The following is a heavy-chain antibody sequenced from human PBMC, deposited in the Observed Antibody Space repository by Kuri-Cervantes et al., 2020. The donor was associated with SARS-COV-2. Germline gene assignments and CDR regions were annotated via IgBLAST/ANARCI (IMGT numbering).Heavy chain of an antibody. CDR1: RYTFTKYF. D-gene: IGHD3-22*01. CDR2: INPNSGGT. J-gene: IGHJ4*02. Sequence: ASVKVSCKASRYTFTKYFTQWVRQGPGQGLEWIGWINPNSGGTNYAQKFQGRVTMTRDTSISTAYMELSRLRSDDTAVYYCARVYRPARYYDSSGYSLFDYWGQGTLVTVSS. CDR3: ARVYRPARYYDSSGYSLFDY. V-gene: IGHV1-2*02.